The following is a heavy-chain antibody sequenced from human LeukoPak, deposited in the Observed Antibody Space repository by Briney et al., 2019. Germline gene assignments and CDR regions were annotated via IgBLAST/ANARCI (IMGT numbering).Heavy chain of an antibody. CDR2: INHGGST. V-gene: IGHV4-34*01. Sequence: SETLSLTCAVYGGSFSGYYWSWIRQPPGKGLEWIGEINHGGSTNYNPSLKSRVTISVDTSKNQFSLKLSSVTAADTAVYYCARGLRFAYDSSGGPLRYWGQGTLVTVSS. D-gene: IGHD3-22*01. CDR3: ARGLRFAYDSSGGPLRY. J-gene: IGHJ4*02. CDR1: GGSFSGYY.